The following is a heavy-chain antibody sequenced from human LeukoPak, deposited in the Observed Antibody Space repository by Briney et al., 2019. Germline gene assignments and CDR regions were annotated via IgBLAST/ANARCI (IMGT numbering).Heavy chain of an antibody. D-gene: IGHD6-13*01. CDR3: ARDIAAAGYYFDY. J-gene: IGHJ4*02. Sequence: SETLSLTCTVSGGSISSGSYYWSWIRQPAGKGLEWIGRIYTSGSTNYNPSLKSRVTISVDTSKNQFSLKLSSVTAADTAVYYCARDIAAAGYYFDYWGQGTLVTVSS. CDR2: IYTSGST. CDR1: GGSISSGSYY. V-gene: IGHV4-61*02.